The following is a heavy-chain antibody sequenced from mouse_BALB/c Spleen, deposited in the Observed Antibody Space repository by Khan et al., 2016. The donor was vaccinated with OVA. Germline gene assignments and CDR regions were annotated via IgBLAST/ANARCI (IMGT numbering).Heavy chain of an antibody. CDR3: ARSASYWFFDV. V-gene: IGHV9-3-1*01. J-gene: IGHJ1*01. CDR2: INTYTGEP. Sequence: QIQLVQSGPELKKPGETVKISCKASGYTFTNYGMNWVQQAPGKGLKWMGWINTYTGEPTYADDFKGRFAFSLETSANTAYLQINNLKNEDTATYFWARSASYWFFDVWGAGTTVTVSS. D-gene: IGHD6-1*01. CDR1: GYTFTNYG.